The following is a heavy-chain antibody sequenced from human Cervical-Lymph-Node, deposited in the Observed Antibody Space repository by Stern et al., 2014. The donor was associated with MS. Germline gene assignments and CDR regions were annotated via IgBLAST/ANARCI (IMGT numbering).Heavy chain of an antibody. Sequence: VQLVESGAEVKKPGASVTVSCKTSGYTFLGFYIHWVRQVPGPGPEWMCWINPHTSATTYAQKFQDRVHMTSDASTTISYMQLSGLTSDDRAIYYCTRPCIGTKGTNFHYWGQGTLIVVSS. CDR2: INPHTSAT. J-gene: IGHJ1*01. CDR3: TRPCIGTKGTNFHY. V-gene: IGHV1-2*02. CDR1: GYTFLGFY. D-gene: IGHD1/OR15-1a*01.